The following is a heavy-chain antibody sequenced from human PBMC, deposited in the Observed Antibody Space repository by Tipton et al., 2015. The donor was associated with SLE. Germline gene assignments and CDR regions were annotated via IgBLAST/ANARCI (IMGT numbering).Heavy chain of an antibody. J-gene: IGHJ5*02. CDR3: ARGGRGDGGNPFDP. V-gene: IGHV4-34*01. CDR1: GASFSGYY. D-gene: IGHD4-23*01. CDR2: INHSGST. Sequence: TLSLTCGVYGASFSGYYWSWIRQPPGKGLEWIGEINHSGSTNYNPSLKSRVTISMDTSKNQLSLKLSSVTAADTAVYYCARGGRGDGGNPFDPWGQGTMVTVSS.